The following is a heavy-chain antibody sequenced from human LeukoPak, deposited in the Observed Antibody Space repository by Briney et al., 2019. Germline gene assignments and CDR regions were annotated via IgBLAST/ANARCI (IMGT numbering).Heavy chain of an antibody. D-gene: IGHD6-13*01. V-gene: IGHV4-34*01. Sequence: WGTLSLTCAVSGWSFSGYYWSWIRQPPGKGLEWIGEINHSGSNNYNPAPKSGGTISVDTSKNHFSLKLSSVTAADTAVYYCARVRGIAAAGRYRYDPWGQGTLVTVSS. CDR1: GWSFSGYY. CDR3: ARVRGIAAAGRYRYDP. CDR2: INHSGSN. J-gene: IGHJ5*02.